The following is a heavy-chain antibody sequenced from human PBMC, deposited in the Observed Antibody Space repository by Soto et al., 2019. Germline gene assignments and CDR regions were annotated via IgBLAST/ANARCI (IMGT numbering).Heavy chain of an antibody. J-gene: IGHJ4*02. CDR2: ISSSSSTI. Sequence: SGGSLRLSCAAAGFTFSSYSMNWVRQAPGKGLEWVSYISSSSSTIYYADSVKGRFTISRDNAKNSLYLQMNSLRAEDTAVYYCARLPIIATDYWGQGTLVTVSS. D-gene: IGHD3-10*01. CDR1: GFTFSSYS. V-gene: IGHV3-48*01. CDR3: ARLPIIATDY.